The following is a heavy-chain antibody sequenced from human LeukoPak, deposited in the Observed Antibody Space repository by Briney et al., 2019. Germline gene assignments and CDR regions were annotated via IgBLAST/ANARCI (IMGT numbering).Heavy chain of an antibody. Sequence: GGSLRLSSAASGFTVSSNYMSWVRPAPGKGLEWGSVIYSGGSTYYADSVKGRFTISRDNSKNTLYLQMNSLRAEDTAVYYCARDDSSGYYYDYWGQGTLVTVSS. CDR2: IYSGGST. CDR1: GFTVSSNY. CDR3: ARDDSSGYYYDY. D-gene: IGHD3-22*01. V-gene: IGHV3-53*01. J-gene: IGHJ4*02.